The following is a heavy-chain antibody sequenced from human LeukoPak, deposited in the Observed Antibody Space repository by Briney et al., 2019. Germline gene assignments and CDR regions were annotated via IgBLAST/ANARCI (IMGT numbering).Heavy chain of an antibody. Sequence: SETLSLTCAVYGGSFSGYYWSWIRQPPGKGLEWIGEINHSGSTNYNPSLKSRVTILVDTSKNQFSLKLSSVTAADTAVYYCASRGVSGGSPAYWGQGTLVTVSS. D-gene: IGHD2-15*01. V-gene: IGHV4-34*01. CDR2: INHSGST. J-gene: IGHJ4*02. CDR3: ASRGVSGGSPAY. CDR1: GGSFSGYY.